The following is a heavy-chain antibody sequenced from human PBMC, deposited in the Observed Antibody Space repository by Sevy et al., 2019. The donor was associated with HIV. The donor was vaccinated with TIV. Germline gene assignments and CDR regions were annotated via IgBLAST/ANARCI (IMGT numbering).Heavy chain of an antibody. D-gene: IGHD6-6*01. CDR3: AKDSSSSSYYYYGMDV. V-gene: IGHV4-59*13. CDR1: GGSISSYY. Sequence: SENLSLTCTVSGGSISSYYWSWIRQPPGKGLEWIGYIYYSGSTNYNPSLKSRVTISVDTSKNQFSLKLSSVTAADTAVYGSAKDSSSSSYYYYGMDVWGQGTTVTVSS. J-gene: IGHJ6*02. CDR2: IYYSGST.